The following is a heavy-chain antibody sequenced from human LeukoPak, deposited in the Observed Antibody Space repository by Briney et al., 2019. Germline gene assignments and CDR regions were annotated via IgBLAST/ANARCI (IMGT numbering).Heavy chain of an antibody. CDR2: MCDDGRI. J-gene: IGHJ4*02. Sequence: GGSLRLYCAVSGFTVSVYYMSWVRQAPGKGLEWVSLMCDDGRIYYADSVKGRFTISRDNSKNTLYLQMNSLSADDTAMYYCANEIRPNDYWGQGTLVTVSS. D-gene: IGHD4-17*01. V-gene: IGHV3-53*01. CDR3: ANEIRPNDY. CDR1: GFTVSVYY.